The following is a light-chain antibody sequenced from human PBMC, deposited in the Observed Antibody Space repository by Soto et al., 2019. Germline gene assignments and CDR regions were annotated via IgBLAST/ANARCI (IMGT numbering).Light chain of an antibody. CDR1: QSVSSNY. CDR2: RAS. Sequence: EIELTQSPGTLSLSPGERATLSCRASQSVSSNYLAWYQQKPGQAPKVLIYRASSRATGIPDRFSGSGSGTDFTLTISRLEPEDFAVYYCQHYGSSPLTFXGGTKVDIK. J-gene: IGKJ4*01. V-gene: IGKV3-20*01. CDR3: QHYGSSPLT.